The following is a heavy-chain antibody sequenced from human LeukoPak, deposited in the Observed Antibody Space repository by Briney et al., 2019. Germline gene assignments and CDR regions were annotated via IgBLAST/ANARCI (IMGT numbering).Heavy chain of an antibody. V-gene: IGHV4-39*07. CDR3: ARGGLGAFTIFGVVYFDY. J-gene: IGHJ4*02. CDR2: IYYSGST. Sequence: SETLSLTCTVSGGSISSSSYYWGWIRQPPGKGLEWIGSIYYSGSTYYNPSLKSRVTISVDTSKNQFSLQLSSVTAADTAVYYCARGGLGAFTIFGVVYFDYWGQGTLVTVSS. D-gene: IGHD3-3*01. CDR1: GGSISSSSYY.